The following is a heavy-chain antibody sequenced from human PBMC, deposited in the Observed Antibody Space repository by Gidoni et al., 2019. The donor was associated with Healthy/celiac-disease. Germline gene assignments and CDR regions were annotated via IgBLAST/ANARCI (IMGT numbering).Heavy chain of an antibody. V-gene: IGHV5-10-1*01. J-gene: IGHJ6*02. CDR2: IDPSDSYT. Sequence: EVQLVQSGAEVKQPGESLRISCRGPGYGFTSYWISWVRQMPGKGLEWMGRIDPSDSYTNYSPSFQGHVTISADKSISTAYLQWSSLKASDTAMYYCASYDYGSGSGMDVWGQGTTVTVSS. D-gene: IGHD3-10*01. CDR3: ASYDYGSGSGMDV. CDR1: GYGFTSYW.